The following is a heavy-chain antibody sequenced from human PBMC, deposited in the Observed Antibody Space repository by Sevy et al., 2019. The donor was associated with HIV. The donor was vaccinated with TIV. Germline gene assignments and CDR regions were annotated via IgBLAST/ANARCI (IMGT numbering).Heavy chain of an antibody. CDR2: IRYDGINK. D-gene: IGHD6-25*01. V-gene: IGHV3-30*02. CDR1: GFRFNNFG. J-gene: IGHJ6*02. Sequence: GGSLRLSCAASGFRFNNFGMYWVRQAPGKGLEGVAFIRYDGINKYYVDSVKGRSTISRDNSKDTLYLEMKSLRLEDTAIYYCAKGGSGGIDHYGMDVWGHGTTVTVSS. CDR3: AKGGSGGIDHYGMDV.